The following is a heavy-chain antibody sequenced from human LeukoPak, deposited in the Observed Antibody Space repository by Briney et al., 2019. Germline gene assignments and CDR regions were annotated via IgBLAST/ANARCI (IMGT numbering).Heavy chain of an antibody. V-gene: IGHV1-46*01. J-gene: IGHJ4*02. CDR3: ARVAVAGDYFGY. D-gene: IGHD6-19*01. Sequence: ASVKVSCKASEYTFTSYYMHWVRQAPGQGLEWMGIINPSGGSTSYAQKFQGRVTMTRDTSTSTVYMELSSLRSEDTAVYYCARVAVAGDYFGYWGQGTLVTVSS. CDR2: INPSGGST. CDR1: EYTFTSYY.